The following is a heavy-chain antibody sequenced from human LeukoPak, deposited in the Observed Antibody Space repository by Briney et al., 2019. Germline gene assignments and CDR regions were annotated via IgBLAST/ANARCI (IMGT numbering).Heavy chain of an antibody. J-gene: IGHJ4*02. Sequence: PGRSLRLSCTASGFTFSSFGIHWVRQAPGKGLEWVALISYDGSNKYYADSVKGRFTISRDNSKNTLYLQMNSLRAEDTAVYYCAKEMATSYYYFDYWGQGTLVTVSS. D-gene: IGHD5-24*01. CDR2: ISYDGSNK. CDR3: AKEMATSYYYFDY. V-gene: IGHV3-30*18. CDR1: GFTFSSFG.